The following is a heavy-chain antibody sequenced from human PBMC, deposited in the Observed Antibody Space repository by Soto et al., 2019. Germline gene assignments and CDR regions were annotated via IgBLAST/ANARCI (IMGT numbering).Heavy chain of an antibody. V-gene: IGHV3-33*06. CDR3: AKVMITFGGVIAKDAFDI. D-gene: IGHD3-16*02. Sequence: QVQLVESGGGVVQPGRSLRLSCAASGFTFSSYGMHWVRQAPGKGLEWVAVIWYDGSNKYYADSVKGRFTISRDNSKNTLYLQMNSLRAEDTAVYYCAKVMITFGGVIAKDAFDIWGQGTMVTVSS. CDR2: IWYDGSNK. J-gene: IGHJ3*02. CDR1: GFTFSSYG.